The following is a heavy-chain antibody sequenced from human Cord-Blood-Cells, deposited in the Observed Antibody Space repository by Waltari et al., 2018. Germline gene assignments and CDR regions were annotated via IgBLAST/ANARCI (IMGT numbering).Heavy chain of an antibody. CDR3: ARHGGYFDY. Sequence: QLQLQASGPGLVKPSETLSLTCTVSGGSISRSSYYWGWIRQPPGKGLEWIGSIYYSGSTYYNPALKSRVTISVDTSKNQFSLKLSSVTAADTAVYYCARHGGYFDYWGQGTLVTVSS. D-gene: IGHD3-10*01. V-gene: IGHV4-39*07. CDR2: IYYSGST. CDR1: GGSISRSSYY. J-gene: IGHJ4*02.